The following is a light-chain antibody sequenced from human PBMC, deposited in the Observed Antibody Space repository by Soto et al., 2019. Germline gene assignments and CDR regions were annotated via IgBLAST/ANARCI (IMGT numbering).Light chain of an antibody. V-gene: IGKV1-5*03. J-gene: IGKJ4*01. Sequence: DIRMTKSPSTLSASVGDRVTITCRASQSISSWLAWYQPRPVKAPKLLIYKASSLETGVPSRFSGSGSGSEFTLTISFLHPDEVATDYCQQYNSYPPLTFGGGTKVDIK. CDR2: KAS. CDR3: QQYNSYPPLT. CDR1: QSISSW.